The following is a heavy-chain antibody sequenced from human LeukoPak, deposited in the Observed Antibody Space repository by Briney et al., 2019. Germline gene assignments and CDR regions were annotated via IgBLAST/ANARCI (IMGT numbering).Heavy chain of an antibody. V-gene: IGHV4-34*01. CDR2: INHSGST. Sequence: KPSETLSLTCAVYGGSFSGYYWSWIRQPPGKGLEWIGEINHSGSTNYNPSLKSRVAISVDTSKNQFSLKLSSVTAADTVVYYCASSIVVVVADAFDIWGQGTMVTVSS. CDR1: GGSFSGYY. CDR3: ASSIVVVVADAFDI. D-gene: IGHD2-15*01. J-gene: IGHJ3*02.